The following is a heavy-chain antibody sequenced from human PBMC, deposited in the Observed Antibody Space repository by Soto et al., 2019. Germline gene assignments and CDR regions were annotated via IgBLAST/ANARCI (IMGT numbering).Heavy chain of an antibody. J-gene: IGHJ4*02. Sequence: ASVKVSCKAFGYTVTSYSISWVRQAPGQGLEWMGWISAYNGNTNYPQKLQGRVTMTTDTSTSTAYMELRSLRSDDTAVYYCARDISGLLGFIADYWGQGTLVTVSS. CDR3: ARDISGLLGFIADY. CDR2: ISAYNGNT. V-gene: IGHV1-18*01. CDR1: GYTVTSYS. D-gene: IGHD3-22*01.